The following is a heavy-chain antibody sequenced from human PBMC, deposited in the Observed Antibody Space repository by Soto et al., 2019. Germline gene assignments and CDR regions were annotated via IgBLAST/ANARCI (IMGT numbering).Heavy chain of an antibody. CDR2: ISARNGDT. J-gene: IGHJ4*02. D-gene: IGHD2-21*01. CDR1: GYTFTTYG. CDR3: ARVMLLPNPAADF. V-gene: IGHV1-18*04. Sequence: QVHLVQSGAEVRKPGASVKVSCKTSGYTFTTYGIIWVRQAPGQHLEWLGWISARNGDTNYAQGVQGRVNLTTDTSTSTAYMELKNLGSDDTAVYFCARVMLLPNPAADFWGQGTLVTVSS.